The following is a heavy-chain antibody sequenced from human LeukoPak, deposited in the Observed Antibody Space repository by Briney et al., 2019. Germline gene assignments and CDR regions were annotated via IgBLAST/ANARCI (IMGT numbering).Heavy chain of an antibody. V-gene: IGHV3-33*01. CDR2: IWYDGSNK. D-gene: IGHD6-13*01. CDR3: ARAQQLSTFDP. CDR1: GFTFSSYG. Sequence: GGSLRLSCAASGFTFSSYGMHWVRQAPGKGLEWVAVIWYDGSNKYYADSVKGRFTTSRDNSKNTLYLQMNSLRAEDTAVYYCARAQQLSTFDPWGQGTLVNVSS. J-gene: IGHJ5*02.